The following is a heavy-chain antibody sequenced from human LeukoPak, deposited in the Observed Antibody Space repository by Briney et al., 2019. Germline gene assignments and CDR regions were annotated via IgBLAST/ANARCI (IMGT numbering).Heavy chain of an antibody. J-gene: IGHJ4*02. CDR1: GFTFSNYG. Sequence: PGGSLRLSCAASGFTFSNYGMHWVRQAPGKGLEWVAFIRNDGSNKYYADSVKGRFTISRDNSKNTLYLQMNSLRAEDTAVYYCVRVYSASWDACYYDSWGQGTLVTVSS. CDR2: IRNDGSNK. CDR3: VRVYSASWDACYYDS. D-gene: IGHD4-11*01. V-gene: IGHV3-30*02.